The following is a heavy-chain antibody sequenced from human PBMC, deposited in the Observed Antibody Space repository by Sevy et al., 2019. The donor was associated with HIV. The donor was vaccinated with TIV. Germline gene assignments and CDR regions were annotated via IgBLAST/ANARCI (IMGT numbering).Heavy chain of an antibody. D-gene: IGHD3-22*01. Sequence: SETLSLTCTVSGGSISSGGYYWSWIRQHPGKGLEWIGYIYYSGSTYYNPSLKSRVTISVDTSKNQFALKLSSVTAAETAVYYCARAHYYDSSGYYWSDYYYYYGMDVWGQGTTVTVSS. J-gene: IGHJ6*02. V-gene: IGHV4-31*03. CDR1: GGSISSGGYY. CDR3: ARAHYYDSSGYYWSDYYYYYGMDV. CDR2: IYYSGST.